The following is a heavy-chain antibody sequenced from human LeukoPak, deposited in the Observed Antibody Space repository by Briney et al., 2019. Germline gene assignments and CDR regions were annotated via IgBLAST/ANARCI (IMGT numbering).Heavy chain of an antibody. CDR3: ATSMVRGVIIGAFDI. CDR1: GGSISSGGYS. D-gene: IGHD3-10*01. J-gene: IGHJ3*02. Sequence: PSETLSLTCAVSGGSISSGGYSWSWIRQPPGKGLEWIGYIYHSGSTYYNPSLKSRVTISVDRSKNQFSLKLSSVTAADTAVYYCATSMVRGVIIGAFDIWGQGTMVTVSS. CDR2: IYHSGST. V-gene: IGHV4-30-2*01.